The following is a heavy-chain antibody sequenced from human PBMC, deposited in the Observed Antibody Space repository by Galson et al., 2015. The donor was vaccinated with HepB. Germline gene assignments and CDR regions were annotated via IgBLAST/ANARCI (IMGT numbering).Heavy chain of an antibody. V-gene: IGHV3-33*01. CDR3: ARVREYSSSWYSDYYYYMDV. CDR2: IWSDGSNK. CDR1: GFSFSNYG. J-gene: IGHJ6*03. Sequence: SLRLSCAASGFSFSNYGMHWVRQAPGKGLEWVAVIWSDGSNKFYADSVKGRFTISRDNSKNTLYLQMNSLETEDTAVYYCARVREYSSSWYSDYYYYMDVCGKGTTVAGSS. D-gene: IGHD6-13*01.